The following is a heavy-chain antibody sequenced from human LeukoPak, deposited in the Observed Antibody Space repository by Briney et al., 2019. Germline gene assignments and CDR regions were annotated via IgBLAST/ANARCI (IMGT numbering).Heavy chain of an antibody. CDR1: GLPFSDYY. D-gene: IGHD6-19*01. V-gene: IGHV3-11*01. Sequence: GGPLRLSCAVSGLPFSDYYMSWLRQAPGKGLEWVSDLSSRGDIISYADSVKGRFTISRDNAKNSLYLQINSLRAEDTAVYYCARETVAGTFDYWGEGTLVTVSS. CDR3: ARETVAGTFDY. CDR2: LSSRGDII. J-gene: IGHJ4*02.